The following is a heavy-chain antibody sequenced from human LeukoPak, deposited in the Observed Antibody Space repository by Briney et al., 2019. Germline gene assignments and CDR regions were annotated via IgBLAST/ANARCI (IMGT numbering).Heavy chain of an antibody. CDR3: ASVDSSLNWFDP. CDR2: IHYRGST. Sequence: SETLSLTCAVYGGSFSGYYWSWIRQPPGKGLEWIGYIHYRGSTNYNPSLRSRVTISVDTSKNQFSLKLSSVTAADTAVYYCASVDSSLNWFDPWGQGTLVTVSS. D-gene: IGHD3-22*01. J-gene: IGHJ5*02. V-gene: IGHV4-59*01. CDR1: GGSFSGYY.